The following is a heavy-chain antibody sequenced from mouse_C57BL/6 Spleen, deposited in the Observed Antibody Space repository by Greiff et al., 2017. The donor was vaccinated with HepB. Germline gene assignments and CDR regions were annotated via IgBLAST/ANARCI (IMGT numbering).Heavy chain of an antibody. V-gene: IGHV5-4*01. D-gene: IGHD3-2*02. CDR3: ARAEGAQAAGAMDY. CDR1: GFTFSSYA. Sequence: EVQGVESGGGLVKPGGSLKLSCAASGFTFSSYAMSWVRQTPEKRLEWVATISDGGSYTYYPDNVKGRFTISRDNAKNNLYLQMSHLKSEDTAMYYCARAEGAQAAGAMDYWGQGTSVTVSS. CDR2: ISDGGSYT. J-gene: IGHJ4*01.